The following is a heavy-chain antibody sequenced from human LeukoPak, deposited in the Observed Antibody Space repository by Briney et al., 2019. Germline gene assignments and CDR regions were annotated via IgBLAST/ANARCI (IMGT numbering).Heavy chain of an antibody. CDR3: ARRRDGYNPELDY. CDR2: ISYDGSNK. Sequence: GGSLRLSCAASGFTFSSYAMHWVRQAPGKGLEWVAVISYDGSNKYYADSVKGRFTISRDNSKNTLYLQMDSLTTEDTTLYYCARRRDGYNPELDYWGQGTLVTVSS. J-gene: IGHJ4*02. CDR1: GFTFSSYA. D-gene: IGHD5-24*01. V-gene: IGHV3-30-3*01.